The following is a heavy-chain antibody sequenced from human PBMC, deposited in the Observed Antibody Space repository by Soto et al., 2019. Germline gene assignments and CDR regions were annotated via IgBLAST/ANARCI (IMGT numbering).Heavy chain of an antibody. J-gene: IGHJ4*02. CDR1: GFTFSSYE. V-gene: IGHV3-48*03. D-gene: IGHD5-12*01. Sequence: GGSLRLSCAASGFTFSSYEMNWVRQAPGKGLEWVSYISSSGSTIYYADSVKGRFTISRDNAKNSLYLQMNSLRAEDTAVYYCAREDIVATIEFDYWGQGTLVTVSS. CDR2: ISSSGSTI. CDR3: AREDIVATIEFDY.